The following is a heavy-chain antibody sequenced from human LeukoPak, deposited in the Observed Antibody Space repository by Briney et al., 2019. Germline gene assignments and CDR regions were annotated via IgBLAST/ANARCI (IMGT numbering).Heavy chain of an antibody. CDR3: ARGRYSSSWYLDY. CDR1: GYTFTGYY. CDR2: INPDIGGT. J-gene: IGHJ4*02. D-gene: IGHD6-13*01. Sequence: ASVKVSCKPSGYTFTGYYIHWVRQAPGQGLEWRGRINPDIGGTNYPQQFQGRVTMTRDTSISNAYMELSRLRSDDTAVYSCARGRYSSSWYLDYWGQGTLVTVSS. V-gene: IGHV1-2*06.